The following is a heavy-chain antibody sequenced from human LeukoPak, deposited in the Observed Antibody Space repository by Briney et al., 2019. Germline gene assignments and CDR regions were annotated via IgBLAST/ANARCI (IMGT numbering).Heavy chain of an antibody. CDR1: GGSISSSSYY. V-gene: IGHV4-61*05. CDR2: IYTSGST. D-gene: IGHD3-22*01. CDR3: ARAADYYDSSGYRTTADY. J-gene: IGHJ4*02. Sequence: SETLSLTCTVSGGSISSSSYYWGWIRQPPGKGLEWIGRIYTSGSTNYNPSLNSRVTMSVDTSKNQFSLKLSSVTAADTAVYYCARAADYYDSSGYRTTADYWGQGTLVTVSS.